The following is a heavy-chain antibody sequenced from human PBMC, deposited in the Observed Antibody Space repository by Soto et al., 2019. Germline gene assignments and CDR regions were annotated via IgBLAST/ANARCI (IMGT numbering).Heavy chain of an antibody. D-gene: IGHD3-22*01. J-gene: IGHJ4*02. Sequence: GGSLRLSCAASGFTFSSYAMSWVRQAPGKGLEWVSAISGSGGSTYYADSVKGWFTISRDNSKNTLYLQMNSLRAEDTAVYYCAKEGYYDSSGYCDYWGQGTLVTVSS. CDR2: ISGSGGST. CDR1: GFTFSSYA. CDR3: AKEGYYDSSGYCDY. V-gene: IGHV3-23*01.